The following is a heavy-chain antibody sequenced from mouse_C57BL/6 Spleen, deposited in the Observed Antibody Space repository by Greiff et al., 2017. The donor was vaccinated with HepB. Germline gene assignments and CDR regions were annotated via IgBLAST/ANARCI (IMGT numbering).Heavy chain of an antibody. Sequence: QVQLQQSGAELAKPGASVKLSCKASGYTFTSYWMHWVKQRPGHGLEWIGEILPGSGSTNYNEKFKGKATFTAYTSSNTAYMQLSSLTTEDSAIYYCARSTMITTEDFAYGGQGTLVTVSA. V-gene: IGHV1-9*01. J-gene: IGHJ3*01. D-gene: IGHD2-4*01. CDR2: ILPGSGST. CDR3: ARSTMITTEDFAY. CDR1: GYTFTSYW.